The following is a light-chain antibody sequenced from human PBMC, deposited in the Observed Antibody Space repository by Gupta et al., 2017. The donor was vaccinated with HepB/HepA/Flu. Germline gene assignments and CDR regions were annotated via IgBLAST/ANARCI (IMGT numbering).Light chain of an antibody. CDR1: QGISSY. J-gene: IGKJ3*01. CDR3: QQLNSYPLT. V-gene: IGKV1-9*01. CDR2: AAS. Sequence: DIQLTQSPSFLSASVGDRVTITCRTSQGISSYLAWYQQKPGKVPKLLLYAASTLQSGVPSRFSGSGSGTEFTLTISSLQPEDFATYYCQQLNSYPLTFGPGTKVDIK.